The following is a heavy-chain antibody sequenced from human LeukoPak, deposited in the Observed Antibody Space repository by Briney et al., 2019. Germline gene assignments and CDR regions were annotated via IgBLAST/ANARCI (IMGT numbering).Heavy chain of an antibody. CDR2: INSGGTTT. CDR1: GFTFSSYW. J-gene: IGHJ1*01. V-gene: IGHV3-74*01. D-gene: IGHD1-26*01. Sequence: GGSLRLSCAASGFTFSSYWMHWVRQVPGKGLVWVSRINSGGTTTNYADSVKGRFTISRDNAKNTLYLQMNSLRAEDTALYYCAKKVVVGATSPYSDFQDWGQGTLVTVSS. CDR3: AKKVVVGATSPYSDFQD.